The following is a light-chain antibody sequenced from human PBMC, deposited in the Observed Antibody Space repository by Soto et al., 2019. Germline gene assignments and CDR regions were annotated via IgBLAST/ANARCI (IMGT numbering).Light chain of an antibody. CDR2: AAS. Sequence: DIQMTQSPSSLSASVGDRVTITCRASESINGYLNWYQQKPGKAPKLLIYAASTSLSGVPSRFSGSGSGTDFTLTITSLQLDDFATYYCQQSYSNPLTFGGGTKVDIK. CDR3: QQSYSNPLT. CDR1: ESINGY. J-gene: IGKJ4*01. V-gene: IGKV1-39*01.